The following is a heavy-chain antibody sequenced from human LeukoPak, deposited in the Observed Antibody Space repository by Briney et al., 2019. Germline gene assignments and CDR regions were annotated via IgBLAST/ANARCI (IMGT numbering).Heavy chain of an antibody. Sequence: ASVKVSCKASGYTFTGYYMRWVRQAPGQGFEWMGRINPNSGGTNYAQKFQGRVTMTRDTSISTAYMELSRLRSDDTAVYYCARLYCSGGSCHDYWGQGTLVTVSS. J-gene: IGHJ4*02. CDR2: INPNSGGT. V-gene: IGHV1-2*06. CDR1: GYTFTGYY. D-gene: IGHD2-15*01. CDR3: ARLYCSGGSCHDY.